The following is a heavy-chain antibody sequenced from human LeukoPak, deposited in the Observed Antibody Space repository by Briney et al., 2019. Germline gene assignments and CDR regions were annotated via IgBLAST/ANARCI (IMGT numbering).Heavy chain of an antibody. D-gene: IGHD2-21*02. CDR3: ASDDPIFVVVTARG. V-gene: IGHV3-23*01. Sequence: AGGSLRLSCAASGFTFSSYAMSWVRQAPGKGLEWVSAISGSGGSTYYADSVKGRFTISRDNSKNTLYLQMNSLRAEDTAVYYCASDDPIFVVVTARGWGQGTLVTVSS. CDR1: GFTFSSYA. J-gene: IGHJ4*02. CDR2: ISGSGGST.